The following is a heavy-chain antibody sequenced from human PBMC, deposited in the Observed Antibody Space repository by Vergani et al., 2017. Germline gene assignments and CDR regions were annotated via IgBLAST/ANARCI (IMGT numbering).Heavy chain of an antibody. CDR1: GFTFSSYS. CDR3: VIYDILKYDAFDI. V-gene: IGHV3-21*01. D-gene: IGHD3-9*01. Sequence: EVQLVESGGGLVKPGGSLRLSCAASGFTFSSYSMNWVRQAPGKGLEWVSSISSSSSYIYYADSVKGRFTISRDNAKNSLYLQMNSLRAEDTAVYYCVIYDILKYDAFDIWGQGTMVTVSP. CDR2: ISSSSSYI. J-gene: IGHJ3*02.